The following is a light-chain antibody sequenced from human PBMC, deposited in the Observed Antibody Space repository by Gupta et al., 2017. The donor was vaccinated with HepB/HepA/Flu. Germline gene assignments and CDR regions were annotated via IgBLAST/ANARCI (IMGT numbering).Light chain of an antibody. CDR1: QSVTGRY. CDR3: QQHLTNSCT. Sequence: EIVLTQSPGTLSLSPGERATLSCRASQSVTGRYLAGYQQKPGQAPRRLMYGTSSRATGIPDRCSGSGSGTDVSPPISSLQPEDVSMDYCQQHLTNSCTFGQGTQVEIK. CDR2: GTS. V-gene: IGKV3-20*01. J-gene: IGKJ5*01.